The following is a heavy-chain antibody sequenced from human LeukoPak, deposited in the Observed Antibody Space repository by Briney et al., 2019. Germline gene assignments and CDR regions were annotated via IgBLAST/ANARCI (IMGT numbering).Heavy chain of an antibody. CDR2: IYYSGST. CDR1: GGSISSYY. Sequence: SETLSLTCTVSGGSISSYYWSWIRQPPGKGLEWIGYIYYSGSTNYNPSLKSRVTISIDTSKNQFSLKLSSVTAADTAVYYCARERKYCSSTSCYVVTVDYWGQGTLVTVSS. J-gene: IGHJ4*02. D-gene: IGHD2-2*01. V-gene: IGHV4-59*12. CDR3: ARERKYCSSTSCYVVTVDY.